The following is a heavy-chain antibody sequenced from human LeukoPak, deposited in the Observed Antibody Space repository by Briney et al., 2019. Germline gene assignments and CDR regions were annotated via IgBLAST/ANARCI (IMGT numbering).Heavy chain of an antibody. D-gene: IGHD3-3*01. J-gene: IGHJ6*02. CDR3: AKDEYYDFWSGYSFYYYYGMDV. CDR1: GFTFSSYG. V-gene: IGHV3-30*18. CDR2: ISYDGSNK. Sequence: PGRSLRLSCGASGFTFSSYGMHWVRQAPGKGLEWVAVISYDGSNKYYADSVKGRFTISRDNSKNTLYLQMNSLRAEDTAVYYCAKDEYYDFWSGYSFYYYYGMDVWGQGTTVTVSS.